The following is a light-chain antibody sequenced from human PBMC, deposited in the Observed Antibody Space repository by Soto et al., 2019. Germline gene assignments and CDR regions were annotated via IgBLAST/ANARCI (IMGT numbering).Light chain of an antibody. V-gene: IGLV1-36*01. J-gene: IGLJ2*01. Sequence: QSVLTQPPSVSEAPGQRVTISCSGSNVGNKAVNWYQQLPGKAPKLLLYYDDLLPSGVSDRFSGSKSGTSASLAISGLQSEDEAVYYCAAWDDSLNGVIFGGGTKLTVL. CDR2: YDD. CDR1: NVGNKA. CDR3: AAWDDSLNGVI.